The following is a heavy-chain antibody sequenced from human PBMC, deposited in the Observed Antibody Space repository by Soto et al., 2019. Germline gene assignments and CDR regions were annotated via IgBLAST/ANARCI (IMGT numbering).Heavy chain of an antibody. Sequence: GVSLRLSCAASGFTFSSYAMSWVRQAPGKGLEWVSAISGSGGSTYYADSVKGRFTISRDNSKNTLYLQMDSLRAEDTAVYYCAKDITRLLDYWGQGTLVTVSS. CDR2: ISGSGGST. CDR3: AKDITRLLDY. D-gene: IGHD3-9*01. J-gene: IGHJ4*02. V-gene: IGHV3-23*01. CDR1: GFTFSSYA.